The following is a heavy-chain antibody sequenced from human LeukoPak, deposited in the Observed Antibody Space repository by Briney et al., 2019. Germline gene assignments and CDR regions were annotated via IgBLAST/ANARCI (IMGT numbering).Heavy chain of an antibody. CDR1: GYTFTTYA. D-gene: IGHD2/OR15-2a*01. CDR3: ARHSLSYPAGFDS. J-gene: IGHJ4*02. V-gene: IGHV1-3*01. Sequence: ASVKVSCKASGYTFTTYAIHWVRQAPGQRLEWMGWINSGDGDTKHSQTFQGRVTITRDTPASTAYMELSSLRSEDTAVYYCARHSLSYPAGFDSWGQGTLVTVSS. CDR2: INSGDGDT.